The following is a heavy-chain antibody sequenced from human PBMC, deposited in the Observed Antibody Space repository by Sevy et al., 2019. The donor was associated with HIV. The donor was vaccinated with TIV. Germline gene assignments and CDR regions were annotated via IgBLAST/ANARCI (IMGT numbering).Heavy chain of an antibody. CDR3: ASTRDYYDSSGYYFDY. CDR2: FDPEDGKT. V-gene: IGHV1-24*01. Sequence: ASVKVSCKVSGYALTELSIHGVRQAPGKGLEWLVTFDPEDGKTIYAQNFQGRVTMTEDTSTDTTYMELSSLRSEDTAVYYCASTRDYYDSSGYYFDYWGQGTLVTVSS. D-gene: IGHD3-22*01. CDR1: GYALTELS. J-gene: IGHJ4*02.